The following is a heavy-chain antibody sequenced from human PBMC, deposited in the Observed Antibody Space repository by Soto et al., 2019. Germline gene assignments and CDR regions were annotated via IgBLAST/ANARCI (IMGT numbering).Heavy chain of an antibody. CDR3: LPAIVVVQGAKYGVYNWFDT. V-gene: IGHV3-30-3*01. CDR1: GFTFSSYA. J-gene: IGHJ5*02. Sequence: PGWSLRLSCAASGFTFSSYAMHWVRHAPGKGLEWVAVIFYDGSNKYYADSVKGRFTISRDNSKNTLYLQMNSLRAEDTAVYYCLPAIVVVQGAKYGVYNWFDTWGQGTLVTVSS. CDR2: IFYDGSNK. D-gene: IGHD2-15*01.